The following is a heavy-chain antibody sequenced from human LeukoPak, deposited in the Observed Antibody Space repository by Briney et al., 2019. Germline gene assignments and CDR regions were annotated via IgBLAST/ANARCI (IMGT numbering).Heavy chain of an antibody. CDR1: GFTFRKYS. CDR2: ISSSGDFI. J-gene: IGHJ6*03. V-gene: IGHV3-21*04. CDR3: ARDRHTAMVYYYYYMDV. Sequence: GGSLRLSCAASGFTFRKYSVNWVRQAPGKGLEGVSSISSSGDFIYYADSVKGRFTISRDNARNSLYLQMNSLRDEDTAVYYCARDRHTAMVYYYYYMDVWGTGTTVTVSS. D-gene: IGHD5-18*01.